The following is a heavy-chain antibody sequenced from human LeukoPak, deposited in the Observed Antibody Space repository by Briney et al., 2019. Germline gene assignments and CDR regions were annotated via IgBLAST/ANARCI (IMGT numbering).Heavy chain of an antibody. CDR2: ISSSSSTI. Sequence: GGSLRLSCVASGFIFSDFAMSWVRQTPGKRLEWVSYISSSSSTIYYADSVKGRFTISRDNAKNSLYLQMNSLRAEDTAVYYCARDGDLGDYWGQGTLVTVSS. J-gene: IGHJ4*02. CDR3: ARDGDLGDY. D-gene: IGHD7-27*01. V-gene: IGHV3-48*04. CDR1: GFIFSDFA.